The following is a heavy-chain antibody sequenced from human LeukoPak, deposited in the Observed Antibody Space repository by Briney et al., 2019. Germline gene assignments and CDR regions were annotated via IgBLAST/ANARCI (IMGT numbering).Heavy chain of an antibody. CDR3: ARDQYDYVWGSYRPPGAFDI. V-gene: IGHV4-39*07. D-gene: IGHD3-16*02. J-gene: IGHJ3*02. Sequence: SETLSLTCTVSGGSISSSSYYWGWIRQPPGKGLEWIGSIYHSGSTYYNPSLKSRVTISVDRSKNQFSLKLSSVTAADTAVYYCARDQYDYVWGSYRPPGAFDIWGQGTMVTVSS. CDR2: IYHSGST. CDR1: GGSISSSSYY.